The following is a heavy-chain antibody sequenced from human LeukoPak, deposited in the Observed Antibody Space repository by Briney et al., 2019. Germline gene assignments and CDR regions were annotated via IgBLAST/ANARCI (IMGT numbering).Heavy chain of an antibody. CDR1: GFTFSTYW. CDR3: ARHKTMIVVAPGDA. V-gene: IGHV3-7*01. CDR2: IKQDGTEK. J-gene: IGHJ5*02. D-gene: IGHD3-22*01. Sequence: GGSLRLSCAASGFTFSTYWMTWVRQAPGKGLEWVANIKQDGTEKHYVDFVKGRFTVSRDDAKNSLYLQMNSLRADDTAVYFCARHKTMIVVAPGDAWGQGTLVTVSS.